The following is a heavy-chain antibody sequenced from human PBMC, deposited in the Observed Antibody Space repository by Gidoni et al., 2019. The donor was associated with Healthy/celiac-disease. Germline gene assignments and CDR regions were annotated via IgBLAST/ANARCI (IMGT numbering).Heavy chain of an antibody. V-gene: IGHV3-49*05. J-gene: IGHJ3*02. CDR1: GFTFGDYA. Sequence: EVQLVESGGGLVKPGRSLRLSCTASGFTFGDYAMSWFRQAPGKGLEWVGFIRSKAYGGTTEYAASVKGRFTISRDDSKSIAYLQMNSLKTEHTAVYYCTREGSITIFGVVIPDAFDIWGPGTMVTVSS. D-gene: IGHD3-3*01. CDR3: TREGSITIFGVVIPDAFDI. CDR2: IRSKAYGGTT.